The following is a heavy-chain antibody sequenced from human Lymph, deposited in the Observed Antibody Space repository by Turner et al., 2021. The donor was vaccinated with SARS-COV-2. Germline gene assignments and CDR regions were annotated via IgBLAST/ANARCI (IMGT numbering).Heavy chain of an antibody. V-gene: IGHV4-30-4*01. J-gene: IGHJ4*02. Sequence: QVQLQESGPGLVKPSQTLSLTCTVSGGSISSGDYYWSWIRQPPGKGLEWIGYIYYSGSTYYNPSLKSRVTISVDTSKNQFSLKLISVTAADTAVYYCARVVVLRRAYFDYWGQGTLVTVSS. CDR3: ARVVVLRRAYFDY. D-gene: IGHD2-8*01. CDR2: IYYSGST. CDR1: GGSISSGDYY.